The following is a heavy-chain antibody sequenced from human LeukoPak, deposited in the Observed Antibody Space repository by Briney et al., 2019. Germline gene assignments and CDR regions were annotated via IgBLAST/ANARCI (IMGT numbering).Heavy chain of an antibody. CDR1: GGSFSGYY. D-gene: IGHD3-16*02. J-gene: IGHJ5*02. V-gene: IGHV4-34*01. Sequence: SETLSLTCAVYGGSFSGYYWSWIRQPPGKGLEWIGEINHSGSTNYNPSLKSRVTISVDTSKNQFSLKLSSVTAADTAVYYCAKRKSTRRDVWGSYRYDGSKNNWFDPWGQGTLVTVSS. CDR3: AKRKSTRRDVWGSYRYDGSKNNWFDP. CDR2: INHSGST.